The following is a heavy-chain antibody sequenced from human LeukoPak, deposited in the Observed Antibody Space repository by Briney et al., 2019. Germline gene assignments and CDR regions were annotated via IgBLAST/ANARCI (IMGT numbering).Heavy chain of an antibody. D-gene: IGHD3-22*01. J-gene: IGHJ3*02. Sequence: SETLSLTCAVYGGSFSGYYWSWIRQPAGKGLEWIGRIYTSGSTNYNPSLKSRVTMSVDTSKNQFSLKLSSVTAADTAVYYCARDRYYYDSSGFAFDIWGQGTMVTVSS. CDR2: IYTSGST. V-gene: IGHV4-4*07. CDR3: ARDRYYYDSSGFAFDI. CDR1: GGSFSGYY.